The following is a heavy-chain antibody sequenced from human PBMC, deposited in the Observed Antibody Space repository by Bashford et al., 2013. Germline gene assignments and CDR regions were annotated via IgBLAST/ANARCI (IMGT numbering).Heavy chain of an antibody. D-gene: IGHD3-22*01. Sequence: RLSCAASGFPFSSYGMHWVRQAPGEGLDWVALIWDHGRDQRYVDSVKGRFTISRDNSKNTVYLQVNSLRVEDTAVYYCARGLLPYYYASSVADAFDIWGQGTMVTVSS. J-gene: IGHJ3*02. CDR1: GFPFSSYG. V-gene: IGHV3-33*08. CDR3: ARGLLPYYYASSVADAFDI. CDR2: IWDHGRDQ.